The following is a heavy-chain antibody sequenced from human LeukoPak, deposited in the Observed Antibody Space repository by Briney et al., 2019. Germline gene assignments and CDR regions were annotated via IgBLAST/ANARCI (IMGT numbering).Heavy chain of an antibody. CDR3: ARETISIAAAGHSDY. Sequence: WASVKVSCKASGYTFTSYAMHWVRQAPGQRLEWMGWINAGNGNTKYSQKFQGRVTITRDTSASTAYMELSSLRSEDTAVYYCARETISIAAAGHSDYWGQGTLVTVSS. J-gene: IGHJ4*02. CDR2: INAGNGNT. CDR1: GYTFTSYA. D-gene: IGHD6-13*01. V-gene: IGHV1-3*01.